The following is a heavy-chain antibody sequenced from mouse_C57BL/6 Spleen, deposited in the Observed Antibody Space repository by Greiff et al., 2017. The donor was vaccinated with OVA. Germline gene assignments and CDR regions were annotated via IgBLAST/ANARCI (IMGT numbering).Heavy chain of an antibody. Sequence: EVQVVESGGGLVKPGGSLKLSCAASGFTFSDYGMHWVRQAPEKGLEWVAYISSGSSTIYYADTVKGRFTISRDIAKNTLFLQMTSLRSEDTAMYYCARDGNYWYFDVWGTGTTVTVSS. D-gene: IGHD2-1*01. CDR2: ISSGSSTI. CDR1: GFTFSDYG. V-gene: IGHV5-17*01. J-gene: IGHJ1*03. CDR3: ARDGNYWYFDV.